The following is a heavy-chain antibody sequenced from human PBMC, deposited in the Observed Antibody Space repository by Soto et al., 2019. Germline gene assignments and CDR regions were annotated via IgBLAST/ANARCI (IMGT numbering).Heavy chain of an antibody. CDR3: ARAREAGATPDAFDI. CDR1: VGTFSSYA. V-gene: IGHV1-69*01. J-gene: IGHJ3*02. CDR2: IIPIFGTA. Sequence: QVQLVQSGAEVKKPGSSVKVSCKASVGTFSSYAISWVRQDPGQGLEWMGGIIPIFGTANYAQKFQSRVTITADESTSTAYMELSSLRSEDTAVYYCARAREAGATPDAFDIWGQGTMVTVSS. D-gene: IGHD1-26*01.